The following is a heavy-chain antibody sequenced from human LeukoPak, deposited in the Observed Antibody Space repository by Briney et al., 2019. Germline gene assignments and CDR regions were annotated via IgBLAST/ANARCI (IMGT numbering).Heavy chain of an antibody. CDR1: GGSFSGYY. D-gene: IGHD6-13*01. J-gene: IGHJ6*02. Sequence: SETLSLTCALYGGSFSGYYWSWIRQPPGKGLEWIGDVNHGGTTNYNPSLKSRVTISVDTSKNQFSLKLSSVTAADTAVYYCARLRRIAAAGLYHYGMDVWGQGTTVTVSS. CDR2: VNHGGTT. V-gene: IGHV4-34*01. CDR3: ARLRRIAAAGLYHYGMDV.